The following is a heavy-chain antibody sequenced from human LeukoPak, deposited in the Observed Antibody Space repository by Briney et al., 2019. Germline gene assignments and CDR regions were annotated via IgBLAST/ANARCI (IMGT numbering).Heavy chain of an antibody. V-gene: IGHV3-66*01. CDR2: IYSSGST. CDR1: GFTVSSNY. Sequence: PGGSLRLSCAASGFTVSSNYMSWVRQAPGKGLEWVSSIYSSGSTYYTDSVKGRFTISRDNSKNTLYLQMNSLRAEDTAVYYCARDLAGYNSFDYWGQGTLVTVSS. J-gene: IGHJ4*02. D-gene: IGHD5-24*01. CDR3: ARDLAGYNSFDY.